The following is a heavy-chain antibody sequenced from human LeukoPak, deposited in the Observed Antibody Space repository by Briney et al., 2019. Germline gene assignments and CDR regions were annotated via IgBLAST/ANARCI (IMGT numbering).Heavy chain of an antibody. Sequence: GGSLRLSCTASKFTFSNYGMHWVRQAQGKLLEWVASIRFDGGYQYYADSVKGRFTISRDNSKNTLSLQMNRLRAEDTAIYYCAKDQMEWLVSPEAFDLWGQGTMVTVSS. CDR2: IRFDGGYQ. J-gene: IGHJ3*01. D-gene: IGHD6-19*01. CDR1: KFTFSNYG. CDR3: AKDQMEWLVSPEAFDL. V-gene: IGHV3-30*02.